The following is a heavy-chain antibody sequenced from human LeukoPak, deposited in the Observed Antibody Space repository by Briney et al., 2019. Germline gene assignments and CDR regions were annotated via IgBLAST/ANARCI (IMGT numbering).Heavy chain of an antibody. CDR1: GGTFSSYA. J-gene: IGHJ4*02. CDR3: ARIDPRGWRQIDY. CDR2: IIPILGIA. D-gene: IGHD3-10*01. Sequence: SVKVSCKASGGTFSSYAISWVRQAPGQGLEWMGRIIPILGIANYAQKFQGRVTITADKSTSTAYMELSSLRSEDTAVYYCARIDPRGWRQIDYWGQGTLVTVSS. V-gene: IGHV1-69*04.